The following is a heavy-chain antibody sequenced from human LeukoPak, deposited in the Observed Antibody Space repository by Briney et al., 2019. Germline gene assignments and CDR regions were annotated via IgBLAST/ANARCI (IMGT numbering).Heavy chain of an antibody. CDR3: ASRGLEYSYIYYFDY. V-gene: IGHV3-21*01. Sequence: GSLRLSCAASGFTFSSYSMNWVRQAPGKGLEWVSSISSSSSYIYYADSVKGRFTISRDNAKNSLYLQMNSLRAEDTAVYYCASRGLEYSYIYYFDYWGQGTLVTVSS. CDR2: ISSSSSYI. D-gene: IGHD5-18*01. J-gene: IGHJ4*02. CDR1: GFTFSSYS.